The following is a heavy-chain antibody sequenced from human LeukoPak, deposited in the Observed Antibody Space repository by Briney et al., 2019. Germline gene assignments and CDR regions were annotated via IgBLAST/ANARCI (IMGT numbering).Heavy chain of an antibody. J-gene: IGHJ4*02. CDR2: ISGSGSTI. Sequence: GGSLRLSCAASGFAFSDYYMGWIRQAPGKGLEWVSYISGSGSTIFHADSVKGRFTISRDNAKNSLYLQMNSLRAEDTAVYYCLGGTGWIFDYWGQGTLVTVSS. V-gene: IGHV3-11*04. CDR3: LGGTGWIFDY. D-gene: IGHD6-19*01. CDR1: GFAFSDYY.